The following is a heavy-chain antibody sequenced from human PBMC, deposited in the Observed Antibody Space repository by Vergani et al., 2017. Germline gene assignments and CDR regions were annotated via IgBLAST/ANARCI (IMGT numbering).Heavy chain of an antibody. CDR3: ARVIEQQLVPKWYFDL. D-gene: IGHD6-13*01. V-gene: IGHV4-59*01. CDR1: GGSTSSYY. J-gene: IGHJ2*01. Sequence: QVQLQESGPGLLKPSETLSLTCTASGGSTSSYYWSWIRQPPGKGLEWIGYIYYSGSTNYNPSLKSRVTISVDTSKNQFSLKLSSVTAADTSVYYCARVIEQQLVPKWYFDLWGRGTLVTVSS. CDR2: IYYSGST.